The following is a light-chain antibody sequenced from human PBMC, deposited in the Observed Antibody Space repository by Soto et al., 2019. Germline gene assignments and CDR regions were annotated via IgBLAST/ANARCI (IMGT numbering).Light chain of an antibody. Sequence: VVMTQSPLSLAVTLGQTASISCRSSQSLVSSDGLTYFNWFHQRPGQSPRRLIYKVSNRDSGVPDRFAGSGSGTDFTLTISRVEAEDVGIYYCMQGSHWASFGQWTKLEIK. CDR1: QSLVSSDGLTY. V-gene: IGKV2-30*01. CDR2: KVS. J-gene: IGKJ2*01. CDR3: MQGSHWAS.